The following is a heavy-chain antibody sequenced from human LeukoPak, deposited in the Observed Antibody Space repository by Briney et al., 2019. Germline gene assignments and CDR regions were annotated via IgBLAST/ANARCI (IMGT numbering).Heavy chain of an antibody. CDR2: IYSSGCT. CDR1: GGSISSYY. V-gene: IGHV4-4*07. J-gene: IGHJ5*02. D-gene: IGHD3-10*01. Sequence: PSETLSLTCTVSGGSISSYYWSWIRQPAGKGLEWIGRIYSSGCTNYNPSLKSRVTMSVDTSKNQFSLKLSSVTAADTAVYYCARDPTKDYYGSWFDPWGQGTLVTVSS. CDR3: ARDPTKDYYGSWFDP.